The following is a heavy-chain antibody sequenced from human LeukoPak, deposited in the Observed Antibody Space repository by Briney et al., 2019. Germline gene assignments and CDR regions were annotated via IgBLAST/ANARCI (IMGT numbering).Heavy chain of an antibody. V-gene: IGHV1-2*02. CDR2: INPNSGGT. D-gene: IGHD3-22*01. J-gene: IGHJ4*02. CDR1: GYTFTGYY. CDR3: ARSDRDYYDSSGYYY. Sequence: ASVKVSCKASGYTFTGYYMHWVRQAPGQGLEWMGWINPNSGGTNYAQKFQGRVTMTRDTSISTACMELSRLRSDDTAVYYCARSDRDYYDSSGYYYWGQGTLVTVSS.